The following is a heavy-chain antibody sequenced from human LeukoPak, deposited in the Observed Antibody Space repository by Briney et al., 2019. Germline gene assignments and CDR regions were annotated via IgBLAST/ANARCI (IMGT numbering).Heavy chain of an antibody. CDR1: GGSMRSYY. V-gene: IGHV4-59*01. J-gene: IGHJ4*02. CDR3: ARALAFDY. Sequence: SETLSLTCAVSGGSMRSYYWGWIRQPPGKGLEWIGYIYDSGRTNYNPSLKSRVTISVDTSKNHFSLRLNSVTAADTAVYYCARALAFDYWGQGTLVTVSS. CDR2: IYDSGRT.